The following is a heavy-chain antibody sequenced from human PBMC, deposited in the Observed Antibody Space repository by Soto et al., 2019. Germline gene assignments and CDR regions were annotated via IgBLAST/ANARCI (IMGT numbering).Heavy chain of an antibody. Sequence: SETLSLTCTVSGGSISSSSYYWGWIRQPPGKGLEWIGSIYYSGSTYYNPSLKSRVTISVDTSKNQFSLKLSSVTAADTAVYYCARTAKRLSQNVDTAMGFKTWGQGTLVTVSS. J-gene: IGHJ4*02. CDR3: ARTAKRLSQNVDTAMGFKT. CDR2: IYYSGST. D-gene: IGHD5-18*01. CDR1: GGSISSSSYY. V-gene: IGHV4-39*01.